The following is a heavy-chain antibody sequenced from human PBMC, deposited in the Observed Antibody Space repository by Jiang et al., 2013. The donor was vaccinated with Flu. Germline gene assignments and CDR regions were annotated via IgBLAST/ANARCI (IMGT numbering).Heavy chain of an antibody. J-gene: IGHJ4*02. CDR3: AKDLASHYDSSGYYFGH. CDR2: ISGIGGST. Sequence: LVWVSGISGIGGSTYYADSAKGRFTISRDNSKNTLSLQMNSLRADDTAVYYCAKDLASHYDSSGYYFGHWGQGTLVTVSS. D-gene: IGHD3-22*01. V-gene: IGHV3-23*01.